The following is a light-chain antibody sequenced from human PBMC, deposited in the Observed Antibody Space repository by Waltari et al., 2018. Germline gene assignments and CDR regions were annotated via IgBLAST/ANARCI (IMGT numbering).Light chain of an antibody. CDR1: SSDVGGYNY. V-gene: IGLV2-14*03. J-gene: IGLJ1*01. CDR2: DVS. Sequence: QSALTQPASVSGSPGQPITISCTGTSSDVGGYNYVSWYQQHPGKAPKLMIYDVSNRPSGVSNRFSGSKSGNTASLTISGLQAEDEADYYCSSYTSSSRGVFGTGTKVTVL. CDR3: SSYTSSSRGV.